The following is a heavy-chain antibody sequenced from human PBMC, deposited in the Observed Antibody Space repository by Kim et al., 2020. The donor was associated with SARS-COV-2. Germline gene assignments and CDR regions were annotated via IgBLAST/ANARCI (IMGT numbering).Heavy chain of an antibody. J-gene: IGHJ5*02. V-gene: IGHV5-51*01. Sequence: GESLKISCKGSGYSFTSYWIGWVRQMPGKGLEWMGIIYPGDSDTRYSPSFQGQVTISADKSISTAYLQWSSLKASDTAMYYCARLRLVVAANGSHNWFDPWGQGTLVTVSS. CDR2: IYPGDSDT. D-gene: IGHD2-15*01. CDR1: GYSFTSYW. CDR3: ARLRLVVAANGSHNWFDP.